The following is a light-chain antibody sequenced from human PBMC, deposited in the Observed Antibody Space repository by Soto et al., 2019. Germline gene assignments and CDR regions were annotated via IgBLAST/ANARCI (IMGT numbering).Light chain of an antibody. J-gene: IGKJ4*01. CDR1: QDIRND. CDR2: AAF. Sequence: ASQGTQSPSSLSASVGDRVTITCRASQDIRNDLAWYQQRPGQAPHLLIFAAFNLQSGVPSRFSGGGSGTHFTLTISSLQPEDFAPYYRQQLHSYPLTFGGGTKVDIK. CDR3: QQLHSYPLT. V-gene: IGKV1-6*01.